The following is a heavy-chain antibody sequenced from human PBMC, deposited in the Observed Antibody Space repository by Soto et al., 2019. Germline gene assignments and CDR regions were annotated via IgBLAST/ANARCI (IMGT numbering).Heavy chain of an antibody. J-gene: IGHJ6*02. Sequence: ASVKVSCKASGYTFTSYYMHWVRQAPGQGLEWMGIINPSGGSTSYAQKYQGRVTMTRDTSTSTVYMELSSLRSEDTAVYYCARLTAQSDGPLRKYYYYYYGMDVWGQGTTVTVSS. V-gene: IGHV1-46*01. CDR2: INPSGGST. CDR3: ARLTAQSDGPLRKYYYYYYGMDV. D-gene: IGHD2-15*01. CDR1: GYTFTSYY.